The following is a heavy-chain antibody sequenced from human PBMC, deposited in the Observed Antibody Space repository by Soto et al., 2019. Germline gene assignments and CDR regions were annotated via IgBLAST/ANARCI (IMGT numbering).Heavy chain of an antibody. CDR1: GDSLRGQS. CDR3: AREDSYGWSGESLDV. D-gene: IGHD6-19*01. Sequence: QVQLQQWGAGLLKASETLSLTCAVVGDSLRGQSWNWIRQSPGKGLEWIGELDQSGGTNYNPSLKSRAIISHDTSKNPFSLTLTSVTAADTAVYYCAREDSYGWSGESLDVWGQGTTVTVSS. V-gene: IGHV4-34*01. CDR2: LDQSGGT. J-gene: IGHJ6*02.